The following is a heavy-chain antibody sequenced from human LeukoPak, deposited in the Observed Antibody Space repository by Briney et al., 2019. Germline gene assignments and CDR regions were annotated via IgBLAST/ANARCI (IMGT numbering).Heavy chain of an antibody. CDR1: GFTFSTYT. Sequence: GGSLRLSCAASGFTFSTYTMNWVRQAPGKGLEWVSSIRPSGSYIYYADSVKGRFTISRDNAKNSLYLQMNSLRAEDAAVYYCAREEGGSARAFDIWGRGTMLTVSS. D-gene: IGHD3-16*01. V-gene: IGHV3-21*06. J-gene: IGHJ3*02. CDR3: AREEGGSARAFDI. CDR2: IRPSGSYI.